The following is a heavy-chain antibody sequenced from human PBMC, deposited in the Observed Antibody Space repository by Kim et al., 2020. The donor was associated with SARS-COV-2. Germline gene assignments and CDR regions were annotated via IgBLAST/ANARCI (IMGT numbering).Heavy chain of an antibody. J-gene: IGHJ4*02. CDR2: IYHSGST. CDR1: GGSISSGGYS. V-gene: IGHV4-30-2*01. D-gene: IGHD5-12*01. CDR3: ARESKGYSGYHHFDY. Sequence: SETLSLTCAVSGGSISSGGYSWSWIRQPPGKGLEWIGYIYHSGSTYYNPSLKSRVTISVDRSKNQFSLKLSSVTAADTAVYYCARESKGYSGYHHFDYWGQGTLVTVSS.